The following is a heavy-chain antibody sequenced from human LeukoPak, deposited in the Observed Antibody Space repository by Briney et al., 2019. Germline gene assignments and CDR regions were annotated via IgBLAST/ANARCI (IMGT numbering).Heavy chain of an antibody. J-gene: IGHJ4*02. CDR2: ISPSDGNT. V-gene: IGHV3-23*01. CDR1: GFTFSKYA. D-gene: IGHD4-17*01. Sequence: GGSLRLSCAASGFTFSKYAMSWVRQAPGKGLEWVSAISPSDGNTFYADSVKDRFTISRDNSKNTLSLQMNSLRAEDTALYYCAKDSSVPYGITEWGQGTLVTVSS. CDR3: AKDSSVPYGITE.